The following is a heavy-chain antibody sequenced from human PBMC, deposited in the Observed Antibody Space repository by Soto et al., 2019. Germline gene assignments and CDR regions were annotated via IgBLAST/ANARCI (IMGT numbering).Heavy chain of an antibody. CDR2: ISSSSSYI. J-gene: IGHJ5*02. D-gene: IGHD6-13*01. V-gene: IGHV3-21*01. CDR1: GFTFSSYS. Sequence: GGSLRLSCAASGFTFSSYSMNWVRQAPGKGLEWVSSISSSSSYIYYADSVKGRFTISRDNAKNSLYLQMNSLRAEDTAVYYCVRGLPDHRDVAGPNWFDPWGQGTLVTVSS. CDR3: VRGLPDHRDVAGPNWFDP.